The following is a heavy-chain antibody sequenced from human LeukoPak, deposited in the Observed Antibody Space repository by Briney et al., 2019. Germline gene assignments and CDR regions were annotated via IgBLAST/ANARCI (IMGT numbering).Heavy chain of an antibody. CDR3: ARGGYCSSTGCYDAFDY. CDR1: GFTFSSYG. Sequence: GGSLRLSCAASGFTFSSYGLNWVRQAPGKGLEWISYISSGSTTIYYADSVKGRFTISRDNAKNSLYLQMNSLRAEDTAVYYCARGGYCSSTGCYDAFDYWGQGTLVTVSS. D-gene: IGHD2-2*01. J-gene: IGHJ4*02. V-gene: IGHV3-48*01. CDR2: ISSGSTTI.